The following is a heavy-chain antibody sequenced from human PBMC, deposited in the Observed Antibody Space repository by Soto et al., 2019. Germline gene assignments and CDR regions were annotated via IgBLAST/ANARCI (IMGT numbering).Heavy chain of an antibody. D-gene: IGHD6-6*01. J-gene: IGHJ4*02. CDR3: AGGGGSSEFDY. V-gene: IGHV4-61*01. CDR2: IYYSGST. Sequence: SETLSLTCTVSGGSVSSGSYYWSWIRQPPGKGLEWIGYIYYSGSTNYNPSLKSRVTISVDTSKNQFSLKLSSVTAADTAVYYCAGGGGSSEFDYWGQGTLVTVSS. CDR1: GGSVSSGSYY.